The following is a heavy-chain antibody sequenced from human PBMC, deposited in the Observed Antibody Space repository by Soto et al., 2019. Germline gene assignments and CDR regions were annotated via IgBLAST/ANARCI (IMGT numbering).Heavy chain of an antibody. CDR1: GGSISSGDYY. D-gene: IGHD3-16*02. CDR3: ARDRDYDYVWGSYRPYYYYYGMDV. CDR2: IYYSGST. Sequence: TLSLTCTVSGGSISSGDYYWSWIRQPPGKGLEWIGYIYYSGSTYYNPSLKSRVTISVDTSKNQFSLKLSSVTAADTAVYYCARDRDYDYVWGSYRPYYYYYGMDVWGQGTTVTVSS. J-gene: IGHJ6*02. V-gene: IGHV4-30-4*01.